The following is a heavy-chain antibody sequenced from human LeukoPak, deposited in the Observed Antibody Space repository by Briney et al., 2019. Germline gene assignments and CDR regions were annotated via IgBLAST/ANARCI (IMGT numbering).Heavy chain of an antibody. CDR2: IYYSGST. Sequence: SETLSLTCTVSGGSISSYYWSWVRQPPGKGLEWIGYIYYSGSTNYIPSLKSRVTISVDTSKNQFTLKLSSVTAADTAVYYCARVLTDDAFDIWGQGTMVTVSS. CDR3: ARVLTDDAFDI. D-gene: IGHD2-8*02. J-gene: IGHJ3*02. CDR1: GGSISSYY. V-gene: IGHV4-59*12.